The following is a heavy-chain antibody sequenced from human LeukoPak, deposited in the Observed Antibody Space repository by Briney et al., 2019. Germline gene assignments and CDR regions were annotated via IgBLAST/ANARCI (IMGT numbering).Heavy chain of an antibody. D-gene: IGHD5-12*01. CDR3: ARDYKGQGGYDY. Sequence: GGSLRLSCAASGFTFSSYAMHWVRQAPGKGLEYVSAISSNGGSTYYANSVKGRFTISRDNSKNTLYLQMGSLRAEDMAVYYCARDYKGQGGYDYWGQGTLVTVSS. V-gene: IGHV3-64*01. J-gene: IGHJ4*02. CDR2: ISSNGGST. CDR1: GFTFSSYA.